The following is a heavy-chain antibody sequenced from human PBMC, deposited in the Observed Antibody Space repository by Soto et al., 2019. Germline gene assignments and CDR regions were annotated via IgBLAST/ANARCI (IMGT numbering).Heavy chain of an antibody. D-gene: IGHD1-26*01. CDR2: IYPGDSHA. J-gene: IGHJ3*01. V-gene: IGHV5-51*01. Sequence: GESLKISCKGSGYSFTYYWIGWVRQMPGKGLEWMGIIYPGDSHAIYSPSFQGQVTMSADKSISTAYLQWSGLKASDTAMYYCARPYSGGPNDPFDVWGQGTMVTVSS. CDR1: GYSFTYYW. CDR3: ARPYSGGPNDPFDV.